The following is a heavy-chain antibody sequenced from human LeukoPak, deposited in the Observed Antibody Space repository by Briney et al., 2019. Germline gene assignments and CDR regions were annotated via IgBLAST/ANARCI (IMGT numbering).Heavy chain of an antibody. J-gene: IGHJ4*02. V-gene: IGHV3-30*04. CDR2: ISYDGSNK. CDR3: ARDQDGFDY. Sequence: PGRSLRLSCAASGFTFSSYAMHWVRQAPGKGLEWVAVISYDGSNKYYADSVKGRFTISRDNFKNTLYLQMNSLRAEDTAVYYCARDQDGFDYWGQGTLVTVSS. CDR1: GFTFSSYA.